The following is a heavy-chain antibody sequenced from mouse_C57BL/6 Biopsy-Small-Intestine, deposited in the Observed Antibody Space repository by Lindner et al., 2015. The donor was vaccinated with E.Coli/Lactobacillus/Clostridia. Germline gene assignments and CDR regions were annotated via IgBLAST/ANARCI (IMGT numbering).Heavy chain of an antibody. CDR1: GYAFSSSW. V-gene: IGHV1-82*01. CDR3: AGDYGAY. D-gene: IGHD2-4*01. Sequence: VQLQESGPDLVKPGASVKISCKASGYAFSSSWMNWVKQRPGEGLEWIGRIYPGDGDTNYNGKFKGKATLTADKSSSTAYMQLSSLTSEDSAVYFCAGDYGAYWGQGTLVTVSA. CDR2: IYPGDGDT. J-gene: IGHJ3*01.